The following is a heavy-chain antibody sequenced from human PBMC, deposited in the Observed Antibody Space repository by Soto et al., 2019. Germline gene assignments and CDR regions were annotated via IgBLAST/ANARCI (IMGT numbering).Heavy chain of an antibody. CDR3: TRANTSPFDY. CDR2: IWFDGSQQ. J-gene: IGHJ4*02. V-gene: IGHV3-33*01. CDR1: GFSFSSFG. Sequence: VQLVESGGGVVQPGRSLRLSCAASGFSFSSFGMHWVRQAPGKGLEWVAIIWFDGSQQHYADSVKGRFTISRDTSKNILYLQMNSLRAEDTAVYYCTRANTSPFDYWGRGTLVTVSS.